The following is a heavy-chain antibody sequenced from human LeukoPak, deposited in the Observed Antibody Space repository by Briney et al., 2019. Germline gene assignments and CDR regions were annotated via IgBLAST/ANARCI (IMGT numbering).Heavy chain of an antibody. CDR3: ARHVGSSGPAAFDI. CDR1: GGSISSYY. J-gene: IGHJ3*02. CDR2: IYYSGST. Sequence: SETLSLTCTVSGGSISSYYWSWIRQPPGKGLEWIGYIYYSGSTNYNPSLKSRVTISVDTSKNQFSLKLSSVTAADTAVYYCARHVGSSGPAAFDIWGQGTMVTVSS. V-gene: IGHV4-59*08. D-gene: IGHD6-19*01.